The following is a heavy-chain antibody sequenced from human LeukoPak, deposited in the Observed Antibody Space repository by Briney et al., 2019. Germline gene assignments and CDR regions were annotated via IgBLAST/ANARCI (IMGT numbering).Heavy chain of an antibody. CDR1: GYTVTAYY. Sequence: ASVKVSCKASGYTVTAYYMHWLRQAPGQGLEWMGWIDPNGGGTNYAQKFQDRVTMTRDTSISTAYMELSRLRSDDTAVYYCARDGPSTVIFDYWGQGTLVTVSS. D-gene: IGHD4-17*01. CDR3: ARDGPSTVIFDY. CDR2: IDPNGGGT. J-gene: IGHJ4*02. V-gene: IGHV1-2*02.